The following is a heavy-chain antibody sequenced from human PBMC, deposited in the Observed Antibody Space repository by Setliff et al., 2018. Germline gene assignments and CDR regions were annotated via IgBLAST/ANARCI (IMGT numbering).Heavy chain of an antibody. CDR2: IIPIFGTA. Sequence: ASVKVSCKASGGTFSSYDISWVRQAPGQGLEWMGRIIPIFGTANYAQKFQGRVTITADKSMSTAYMELSRLRSEDTAMYYCAISTIFGVVSPTPDAFDIWGQGTMVTVSS. CDR1: GGTFSSYD. CDR3: AISTIFGVVSPTPDAFDI. V-gene: IGHV1-69*06. D-gene: IGHD3-3*01. J-gene: IGHJ3*02.